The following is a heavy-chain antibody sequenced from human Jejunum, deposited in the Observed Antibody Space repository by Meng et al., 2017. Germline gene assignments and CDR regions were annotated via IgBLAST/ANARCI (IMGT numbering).Heavy chain of an antibody. V-gene: IGHV4-38-2*02. CDR1: GYSISSGYH. D-gene: IGHD3/OR15-3a*01. J-gene: IGHJ3*01. Sequence: GSLRLSCTVSGYSISSGYHWGWIRQSPGKGLEWIGSIHHTGNTYYHPSLKSRVTILIDTSKNQFSLKMDSVTAADTAVYYCTRDLAMAWFYLWGQGTMVTVSS. CDR3: TRDLAMAWFYL. CDR2: IHHTGNT.